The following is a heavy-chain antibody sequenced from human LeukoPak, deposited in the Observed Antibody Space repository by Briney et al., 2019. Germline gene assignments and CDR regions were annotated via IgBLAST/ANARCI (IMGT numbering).Heavy chain of an antibody. CDR1: GFTFSSYG. V-gene: IGHV3-23*01. CDR3: AKDPHYSSGFDAFDI. CDR2: ISGSGGST. D-gene: IGHD6-19*01. Sequence: GGTLRLSCAASGFTFSSYGMSWVRQAPGKGLEWVSAISGSGGSTYYADSVKGRFTISRDNSKNTLYLQMNSLRAEDTAVYYCAKDPHYSSGFDAFDIWAKGQWSPSLQ. J-gene: IGHJ3*02.